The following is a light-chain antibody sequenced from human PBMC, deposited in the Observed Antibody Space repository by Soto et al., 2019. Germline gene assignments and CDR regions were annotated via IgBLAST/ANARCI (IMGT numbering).Light chain of an antibody. CDR1: QSVSSN. Sequence: EIVMTQSPTILYVSPGERATLSCRASQSVSSNLAWYQQKPGQPPRLLMYGVYTRAPGTPARFSGSGSGTEFTLTISSLQPDDFATYYCQHYNSYSEAFGQGTKVDI. CDR2: GVY. J-gene: IGKJ1*01. V-gene: IGKV3D-15*01. CDR3: QHYNSYSEA.